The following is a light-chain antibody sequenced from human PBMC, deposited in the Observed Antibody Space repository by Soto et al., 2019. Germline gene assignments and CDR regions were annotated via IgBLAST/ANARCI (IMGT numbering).Light chain of an antibody. Sequence: EIVMTQSPATLSVSPGERATLSCRASQSVSTSLAWYQQKPGQAPRLLISGASTRATGVPARFSGSGSETEFTLTISILQSEDFAVYYCQLYNNRWTFCQGTKVEIK. CDR2: GAS. CDR3: QLYNNRWT. V-gene: IGKV3-15*01. J-gene: IGKJ1*01. CDR1: QSVSTS.